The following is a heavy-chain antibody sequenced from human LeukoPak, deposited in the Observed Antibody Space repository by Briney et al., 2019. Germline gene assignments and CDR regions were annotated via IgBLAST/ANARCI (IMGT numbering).Heavy chain of an antibody. CDR2: ISGSGGST. D-gene: IGHD5-12*01. CDR3: AKDQTIVATSDY. Sequence: GGSLRLSCETSGFTFDDYGMSWVRQAPGKGLEWVSAISGSGGSTYYADSVKGRFTISRDNSKNTLYLQMNSLRAEDTAVYYCAKDQTIVATSDYWGQGTLVTVSS. V-gene: IGHV3-23*01. J-gene: IGHJ4*02. CDR1: GFTFDDYG.